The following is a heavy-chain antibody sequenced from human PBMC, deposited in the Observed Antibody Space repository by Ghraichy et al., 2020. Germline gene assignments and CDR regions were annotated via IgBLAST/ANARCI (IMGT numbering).Heavy chain of an antibody. CDR1: GGTFSSYA. CDR3: ASSLVPAANHPGGYYYYGMDV. D-gene: IGHD2-2*01. J-gene: IGHJ6*02. CDR2: IIPIFGTA. Sequence: SVKVSCKASGGTFSSYAISWVRQAPGQGLEWMGGIIPIFGTANYAQKFQGRVTITADESTSTAYMELSSLRSEDTAVYYCASSLVPAANHPGGYYYYGMDVWGQGTTVTVSS. V-gene: IGHV1-69*13.